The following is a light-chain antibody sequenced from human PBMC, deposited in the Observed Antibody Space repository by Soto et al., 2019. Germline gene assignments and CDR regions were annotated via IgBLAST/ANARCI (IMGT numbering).Light chain of an antibody. Sequence: ETVMTQSPATLPVSPGERATLSCRASQSVRSNLAWYQQKPGQAPRLLIYGASTRATGVPARFSGSGSGTEFTLTINSLQSEDFALYYCQEYDNWPRGTFGQGTRWIS. CDR3: QEYDNWPRGT. V-gene: IGKV3-15*01. J-gene: IGKJ1*01. CDR2: GAS. CDR1: QSVRSN.